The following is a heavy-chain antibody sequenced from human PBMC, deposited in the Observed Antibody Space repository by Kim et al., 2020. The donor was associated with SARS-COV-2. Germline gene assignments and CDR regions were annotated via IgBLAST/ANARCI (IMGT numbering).Heavy chain of an antibody. CDR1: GYTFTTYY. CDR2: INPSGGGT. J-gene: IGHJ4*02. V-gene: IGHV1-46*01. CDR3: ARYLLPTPTHYLTDYDSGGYPHNPLDY. Sequence: ASVKVSCKASGYTFTTYYMHWVRQAPGQGLEWMGIINPSGGGTNYAQKFQGRLTMTRDTSTSTVYMELSSLRSEDTAVYYCARYLLPTPTHYLTDYDSGGYPHNPLDYWGQGTLVTVSS. D-gene: IGHD3-22*01.